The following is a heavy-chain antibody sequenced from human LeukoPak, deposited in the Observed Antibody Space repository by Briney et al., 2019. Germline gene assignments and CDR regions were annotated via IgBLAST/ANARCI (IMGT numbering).Heavy chain of an antibody. CDR3: WVYDSWSGYYRPNDY. CDR1: GFTFSSYA. J-gene: IGHJ4*02. Sequence: GGSLRLSCAASGFTFSSYAMSWVRQAPGKGLEWVSAISGSGGSTYYADSVKGRFTISRDNSKNTLYLQMNSLRAEDTAVYYCWVYDSWSGYYRPNDYWGQGTLVTVSP. V-gene: IGHV3-23*01. D-gene: IGHD3-3*01. CDR2: ISGSGGST.